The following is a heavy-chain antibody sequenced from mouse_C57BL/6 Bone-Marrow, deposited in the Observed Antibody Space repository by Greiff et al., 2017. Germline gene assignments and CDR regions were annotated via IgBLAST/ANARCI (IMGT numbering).Heavy chain of an antibody. CDR2: IYPRSGNT. CDR3: ARRGMGDYDLHFGY. J-gene: IGHJ2*01. CDR1: GYTFTSYG. D-gene: IGHD2-4*01. Sequence: VQLQQSGAELARPGASVKLSCKASGYTFTSYGISWVKQRTGQGLEWIGEIYPRSGNTYYNEKFKGKATLTADKSSSTAYMELRSLTSEDSAVYFCARRGMGDYDLHFGYWGQGTTLAVS. V-gene: IGHV1-81*01.